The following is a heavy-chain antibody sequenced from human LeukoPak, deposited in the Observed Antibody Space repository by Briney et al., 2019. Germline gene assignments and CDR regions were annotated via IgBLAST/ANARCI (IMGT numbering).Heavy chain of an antibody. J-gene: IGHJ6*04. CDR3: TELGITMIGGV. V-gene: IGHV3-23*01. Sequence: GGSLRLSCAASGFTFSSYGMSWVRQAPGKGLEWVSAISGSGGGTYYADSVKGRFTISRDNSKNTLYLQMNSLRAEDTAVYYCTELGITMIGGVWGKGTTVTISS. CDR2: ISGSGGGT. D-gene: IGHD3-10*02. CDR1: GFTFSSYG.